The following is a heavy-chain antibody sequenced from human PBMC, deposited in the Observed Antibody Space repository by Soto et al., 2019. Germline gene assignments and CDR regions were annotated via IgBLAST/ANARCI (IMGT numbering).Heavy chain of an antibody. CDR3: ARDRRLYCSSTSCYGYYYYYMDV. V-gene: IGHV3-33*01. CDR1: GFTVSSYG. D-gene: IGHD2-2*01. CDR2: IWYDGSNK. Sequence: PGGSLRLSCAASGFTVSSYGMHWVRQAPGKGLEWVAVIWYDGSNKYYADSVKGRFTISRDNSKNTLYLQMNSLRAEDTAVYYCARDRRLYCSSTSCYGYYYYYMDVWGKGTTVTVSS. J-gene: IGHJ6*03.